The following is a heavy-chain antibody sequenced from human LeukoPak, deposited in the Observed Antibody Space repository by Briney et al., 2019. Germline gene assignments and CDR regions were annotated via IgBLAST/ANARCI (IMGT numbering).Heavy chain of an antibody. Sequence: PSETLSLTCTVSGSSISSYYWSWIRQPPGKGLEWIGYIYYSGSTNYNPSLKSRVTISVDTSKNKFSLKLSSVTAADTAVYYCARHVRDCSGGTCYSTSPFDYWGQGTLVTVSS. V-gene: IGHV4-59*08. CDR2: IYYSGST. CDR3: ARHVRDCSGGTCYSTSPFDY. CDR1: GSSISSYY. J-gene: IGHJ4*02. D-gene: IGHD2-15*01.